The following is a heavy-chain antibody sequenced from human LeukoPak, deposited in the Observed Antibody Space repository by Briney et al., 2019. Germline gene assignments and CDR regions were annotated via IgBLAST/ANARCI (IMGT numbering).Heavy chain of an antibody. CDR3: AKGSGYSYGPWDY. Sequence: GGSLRLSCAASGFTFSSYAMHWVRQAPGKGLEWVAVISYDGSNKYYADSVKGRFTISRDNSKNTLYLQMNSLRAEDTAVYYCAKGSGYSYGPWDYWGQGTLVTVSS. CDR1: GFTFSSYA. CDR2: ISYDGSNK. V-gene: IGHV3-30*04. D-gene: IGHD5-18*01. J-gene: IGHJ4*02.